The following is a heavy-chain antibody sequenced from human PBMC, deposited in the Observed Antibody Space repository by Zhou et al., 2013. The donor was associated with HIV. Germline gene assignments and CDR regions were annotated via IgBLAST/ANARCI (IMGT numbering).Heavy chain of an antibody. J-gene: IGHJ6*02. V-gene: IGHV4-39*07. CDR1: GGSIRRMSFY. CDR2: IYYRGST. D-gene: IGHD2-2*01. CDR3: ARQRIVVVPAAFPDV. Sequence: QVQLQESGPGLVKPSETLSLTCTVSGGSIRRMSFYWGWIRQPPGKGLEWIGNIYYRGSTYYNPSLKSRVIISIDTSKNQFSLMLSSVTAADTAVYYCARQRIVVVPAAFPDVWGQGTTVTVSS.